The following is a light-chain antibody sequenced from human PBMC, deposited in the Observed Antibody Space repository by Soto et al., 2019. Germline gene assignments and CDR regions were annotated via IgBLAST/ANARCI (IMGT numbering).Light chain of an antibody. J-gene: IGLJ3*02. V-gene: IGLV1-44*01. CDR2: SND. CDR3: AAWDDSLNGLWV. Sequence: QSVLTQPPSASGTPGQRVTFSCSGSTSNIGSNGVNWYQQLPGTAPKLLIFSNDQRPSWVPDRFSGSRSGTSASLAISGLQSEDESDYYCAAWDDSLNGLWVFGGGTKLTVL. CDR1: TSNIGSNG.